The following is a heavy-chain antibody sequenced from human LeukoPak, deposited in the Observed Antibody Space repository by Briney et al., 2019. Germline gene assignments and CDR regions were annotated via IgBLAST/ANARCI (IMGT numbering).Heavy chain of an antibody. D-gene: IGHD6-13*01. CDR1: GFTFSSYA. J-gene: IGHJ4*02. V-gene: IGHV3-23*01. CDR3: AKERSGIPAAANY. CDR2: ISGSDGRT. Sequence: GGSLRLSCAASGFTFSSYAMSWVRQAPGKGLDWVSGISGSDGRTYYADSVKGRFTISRDNSKNTLYLQMNSLRAEDTAVYYCAKERSGIPAAANYWGQGTLVTVSS.